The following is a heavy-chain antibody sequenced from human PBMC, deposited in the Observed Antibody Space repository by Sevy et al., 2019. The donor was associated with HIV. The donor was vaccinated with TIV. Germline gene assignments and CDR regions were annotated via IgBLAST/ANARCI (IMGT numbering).Heavy chain of an antibody. J-gene: IGHJ4*02. D-gene: IGHD3-3*01. CDR2: IYYSGST. CDR3: ATGVRFLELDY. CDR1: GGSISSYY. Sequence: SETLSLTCTVSGGSISSYYWSWIRQPPGKGLEWIGYIYYSGSTNYNPSLKSRVTISVEPSKNQFSLKLSSVTAADTAVYYCATGVRFLELDYWGQGTLVTVSS. V-gene: IGHV4-59*01.